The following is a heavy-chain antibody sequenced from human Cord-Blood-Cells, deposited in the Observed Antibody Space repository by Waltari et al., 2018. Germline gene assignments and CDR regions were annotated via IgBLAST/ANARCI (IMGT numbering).Heavy chain of an antibody. V-gene: IGHV1-69*01. Sequence: QVQLVQSGAEVKKPGSSVKVSCKASGGTFSSYAISCVRQAPGQGLEWMGGIIPIFGTANYAQKFQGRVTITADESTSTAYMELSSLRSEDTAVYYCARRCSGGSCYSDYYYGMDVWGQGTTVTVSS. D-gene: IGHD2-15*01. CDR2: IIPIFGTA. J-gene: IGHJ6*02. CDR1: GGTFSSYA. CDR3: ARRCSGGSCYSDYYYGMDV.